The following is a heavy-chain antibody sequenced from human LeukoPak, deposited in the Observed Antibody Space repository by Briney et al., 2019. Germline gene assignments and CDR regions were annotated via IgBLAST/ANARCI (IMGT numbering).Heavy chain of an antibody. CDR3: AREPTPSIAVADPNPADY. J-gene: IGHJ4*02. CDR2: ISSSGNTI. D-gene: IGHD6-19*01. CDR1: GFTFSDYY. V-gene: IGHV3-11*04. Sequence: KPGGSLRLSCAASGFTFSDYYMSWIRQAPGKGLEWVSYISSSGNTIYYADSVKGRFTTSRDNTKNSLFLQMNSLRAEDTAVYYCAREPTPSIAVADPNPADYWGQGTLVTVSS.